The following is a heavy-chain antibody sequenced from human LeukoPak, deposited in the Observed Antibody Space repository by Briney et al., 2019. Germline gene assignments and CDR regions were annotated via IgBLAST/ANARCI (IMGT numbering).Heavy chain of an antibody. V-gene: IGHV3-74*01. CDR2: INTDGSST. D-gene: IGHD4-23*01. Sequence: GGSLRLSCAASEFTFSNYWMHWVRQAPGKGLVWVARINTDGSSTTYAESVKGRFTISRDNAKSTLYQQMNSLRAEDTAVYYCARAYGGNVHSDYWGQGTLVTVSS. CDR1: EFTFSNYW. CDR3: ARAYGGNVHSDY. J-gene: IGHJ4*02.